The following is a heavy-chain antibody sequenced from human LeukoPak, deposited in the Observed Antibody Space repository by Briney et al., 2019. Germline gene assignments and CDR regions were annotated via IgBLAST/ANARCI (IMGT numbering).Heavy chain of an antibody. CDR2: IDPSDSYT. Sequence: GESLQISCKGSGYSFTSYWISWVRQMPGKGLGWMGRIDPSDSYTNYSPSFQGRVTISADKSISTAYLQWSSLKASDTAMYYCARHNSDYRPDYWGQGTLVTVSS. V-gene: IGHV5-10-1*01. CDR1: GYSFTSYW. D-gene: IGHD3-16*02. CDR3: ARHNSDYRPDY. J-gene: IGHJ4*02.